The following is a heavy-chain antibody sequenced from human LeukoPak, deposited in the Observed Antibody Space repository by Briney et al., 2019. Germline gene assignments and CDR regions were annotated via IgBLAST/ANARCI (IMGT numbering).Heavy chain of an antibody. CDR1: GASIDGYY. D-gene: IGHD6-13*01. CDR2: ISYSGTN. CDR3: AREVGAADPSCYYYYYMDV. Sequence: PSETLSLTCVVSGASIDGYYWSWIRQPPGKGLEWIGYISYSGTNKYNPSLKSRVTISIDTSKNQFSLKLSSVTAADTAVYYCAREVGAADPSCYYYYYMDVWGKGTTVTISS. J-gene: IGHJ6*03. V-gene: IGHV4-59*12.